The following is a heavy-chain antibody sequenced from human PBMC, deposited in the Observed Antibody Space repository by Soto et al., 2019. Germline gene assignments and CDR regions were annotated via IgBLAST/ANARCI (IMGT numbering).Heavy chain of an antibody. D-gene: IGHD6-6*01. CDR1: GFTFSSYG. CDR2: IWYDGSNK. CDR3: ARATNKYSSSRGSDY. V-gene: IGHV3-33*01. J-gene: IGHJ4*02. Sequence: GGSLRLSCAASGFTFSSYGMHWVRQAPGKGLEWVAVIWYDGSNKYYADSVKGRFTISRDNSKNTLYLQMNSLRAEDTAVYYCARATNKYSSSRGSDYWGQGTLVTVSS.